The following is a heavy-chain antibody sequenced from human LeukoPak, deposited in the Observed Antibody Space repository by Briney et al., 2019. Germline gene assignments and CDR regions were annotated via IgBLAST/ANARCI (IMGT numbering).Heavy chain of an antibody. CDR1: GFTFSTYW. J-gene: IGHJ4*02. CDR3: ARSPDGFDY. V-gene: IGHV3-7*01. D-gene: IGHD1-14*01. Sequence: GGSLRLSCAASGFTFSTYWMTWVRQAPGKGLEWVASLNQDGSEKYYVDSVKGRFTISRDNAKNSLYLQMNSLRAEDTAVYYCARSPDGFDYWGQGALVTVSS. CDR2: LNQDGSEK.